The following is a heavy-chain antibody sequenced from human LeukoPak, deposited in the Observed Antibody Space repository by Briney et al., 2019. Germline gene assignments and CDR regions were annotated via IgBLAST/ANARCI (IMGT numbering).Heavy chain of an antibody. CDR3: ARPLDTAMTYYGMDV. D-gene: IGHD5-18*01. J-gene: IGHJ6*02. Sequence: GGSLRLSCAASGVTLSSYAMSWARQAPGKGLEWVSGISSSGSGGNTYYADSVKGRFTISRDSSKNTLFLHMNTLRSEDTAVYYCARPLDTAMTYYGMDVWGQGTTVTVSS. V-gene: IGHV3-23*01. CDR2: ISSSGSGGNT. CDR1: GVTLSSYA.